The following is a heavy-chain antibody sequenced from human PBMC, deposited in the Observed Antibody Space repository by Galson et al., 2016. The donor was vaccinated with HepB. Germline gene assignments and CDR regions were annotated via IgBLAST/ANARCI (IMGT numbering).Heavy chain of an antibody. CDR3: ASHPSGYSYGYLDY. Sequence: QSGAEVKKPGESLRISCKGSGYSFISYWTSWVRQMPGKGLEWMGRIDPSDSYTKYSPSFQGHVTISADKSISTAYLQWSSLKASDTAMYYCASHPSGYSYGYLDYWGQGTLVTVSS. J-gene: IGHJ4*02. V-gene: IGHV5-10-1*01. CDR2: IDPSDSYT. D-gene: IGHD5-18*01. CDR1: GYSFISYW.